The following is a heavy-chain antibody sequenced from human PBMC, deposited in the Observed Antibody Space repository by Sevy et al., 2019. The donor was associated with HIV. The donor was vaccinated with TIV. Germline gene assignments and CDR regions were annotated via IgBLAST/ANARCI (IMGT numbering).Heavy chain of an antibody. CDR2: IWSDGAYQ. CDR1: GFSVSYYA. V-gene: IGHV3-33*08. D-gene: IGHD3-22*01. Sequence: GGSLRLSCAASGFSVSYYAMSWVRRAPGKGMEWVAIIWSDGAYQYHGDSVKGRFTISRDNSKNTLYLQMNNVRVEDTAVYYCARGGYYYDNAAYYALDSWGQGTLVTVSS. CDR3: ARGGYYYDNAAYYALDS. J-gene: IGHJ4*02.